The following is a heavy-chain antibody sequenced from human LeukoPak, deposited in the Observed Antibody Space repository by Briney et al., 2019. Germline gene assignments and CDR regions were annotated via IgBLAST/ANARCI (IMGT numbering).Heavy chain of an antibody. Sequence: GGSLRLSCAVSGFTFSTYAMTWVRQAPGKGLGWVSVISGSGDRTFNPDSVQGRFTISRDNSKNTLYLQMNSLRGDDTAIYYCAKSQAGVNAPLDYWGQGTLVTVSS. CDR3: AKSQAGVNAPLDY. D-gene: IGHD3-10*01. V-gene: IGHV3-23*01. J-gene: IGHJ4*02. CDR1: GFTFSTYA. CDR2: ISGSGDRT.